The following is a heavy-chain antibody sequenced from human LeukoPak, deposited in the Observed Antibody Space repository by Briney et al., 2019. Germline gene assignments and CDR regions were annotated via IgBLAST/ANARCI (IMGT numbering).Heavy chain of an antibody. CDR3: ARITTIFGVVGAFDI. J-gene: IGHJ3*02. V-gene: IGHV1-8*03. D-gene: IGHD3-3*01. CDR1: GYTFTSYD. CDR2: MNPNSGNT. Sequence: ASVKVSCKASGYTFTSYDINLVRQAPGQGLEWMGWMNPNSGNTGYAQKFQGRVTITRNTSISTTYMELSSLRSEDTAVYYCARITTIFGVVGAFDIWGQGTMVTVSS.